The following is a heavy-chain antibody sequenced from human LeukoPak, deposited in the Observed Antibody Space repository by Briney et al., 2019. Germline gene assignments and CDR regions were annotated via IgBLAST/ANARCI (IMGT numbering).Heavy chain of an antibody. CDR3: ARDTTPLVPGIAVAGTDY. CDR2: ISYDGSNK. CDR1: AFSLNAYN. D-gene: IGHD6-19*01. J-gene: IGHJ4*02. V-gene: IGHV3-30-3*01. Sequence: GGSLRLSCAASAFSLNAYNMNWVRQAPGKGLEWVAVISYDGSNKYYADSVKGRFTISRDNSKNTLYLQMNSLRAEDTAVYYCARDTTPLVPGIAVAGTDYWGQGTLVTVSS.